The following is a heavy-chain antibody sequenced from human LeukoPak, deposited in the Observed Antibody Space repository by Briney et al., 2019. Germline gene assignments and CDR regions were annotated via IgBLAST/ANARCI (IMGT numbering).Heavy chain of an antibody. CDR3: AGWGGAAAAGGDVNWFDP. Sequence: ASVKVSCKASGYTFTSYYMHWVRQAPGQGLEWMGIINPSGGSTSYAQKFQGRVTMTRDTSTSTVYMELSSLRSEDTAVYYCAGWGGAAAAGGDVNWFDPWGQGTLVTVSS. CDR1: GYTFTSYY. J-gene: IGHJ5*02. D-gene: IGHD6-13*01. CDR2: INPSGGST. V-gene: IGHV1-46*01.